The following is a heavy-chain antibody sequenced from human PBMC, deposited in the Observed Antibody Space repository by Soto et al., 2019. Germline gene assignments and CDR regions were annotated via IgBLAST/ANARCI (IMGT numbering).Heavy chain of an antibody. D-gene: IGHD1-1*01. Sequence: QLLESGPGLVKPSETLSLTCTVSGGSVNSGYYYWSWIRQPPGKGLEWIGYIYYSGSSNYTPSLESRVTISIDTSKTQLSRKLSPVTAAATAVYYCARGLVGQRGRRGHFEYWGQGTLVTVSS. CDR1: GGSVNSGYYY. J-gene: IGHJ4*02. CDR2: IYYSGSS. CDR3: ARGLVGQRGRRGHFEY. V-gene: IGHV4-61*01.